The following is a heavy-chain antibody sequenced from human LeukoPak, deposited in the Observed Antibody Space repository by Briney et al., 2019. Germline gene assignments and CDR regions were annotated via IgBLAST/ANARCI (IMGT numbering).Heavy chain of an antibody. Sequence: SQTLSLTYALSGDSLSSNSAAWNWLRQSPSRGLEWLGRTYYRSKWYNDYAVSVKSRININPDTSENHFSLQLNAVTPEDTAVYYCARGYGYYFDYWGQGTLVTVSS. D-gene: IGHD5-18*01. CDR3: ARGYGYYFDY. CDR1: GDSLSSNSAA. J-gene: IGHJ4*02. CDR2: TYYRSKWYN. V-gene: IGHV6-1*01.